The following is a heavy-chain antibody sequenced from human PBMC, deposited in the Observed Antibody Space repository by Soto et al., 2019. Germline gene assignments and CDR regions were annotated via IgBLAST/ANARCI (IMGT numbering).Heavy chain of an antibody. CDR1: GDSVSSNSAA. CDR3: AREVEPEYSQSCFDP. V-gene: IGHV6-1*01. CDR2: TYYKSKWYN. D-gene: IGHD6-6*01. Sequence: SHTLSLTCAISGDSVSSNSAAWNLIRQSPSRGLEWLGRTYYKSKWYNDYALSVKSRISISPDTSRNQFSLQLNSMTPDDTAVYYCAREVEPEYSQSCFDPWGQGTLVTVS. J-gene: IGHJ5*02.